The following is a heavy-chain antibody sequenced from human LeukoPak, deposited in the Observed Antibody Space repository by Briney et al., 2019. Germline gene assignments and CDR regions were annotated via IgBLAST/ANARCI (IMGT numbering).Heavy chain of an antibody. Sequence: SETLSLTCAVYGGSFSGYYWSWIRQPPGKGLEWIGYIYYSGSTNYNPSLKSRVTISVDTSKNQFSLKLSSVTAADTAVYYCARAAITMVRGVITYYYYYYMDVWGKGTTVTVSS. V-gene: IGHV4-59*01. CDR3: ARAAITMVRGVITYYYYYYMDV. J-gene: IGHJ6*03. CDR1: GGSFSGYY. CDR2: IYYSGST. D-gene: IGHD3-10*01.